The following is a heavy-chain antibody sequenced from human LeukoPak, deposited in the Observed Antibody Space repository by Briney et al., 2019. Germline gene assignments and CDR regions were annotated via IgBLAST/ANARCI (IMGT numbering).Heavy chain of an antibody. CDR2: IIPIFGTV. J-gene: IGHJ4*02. CDR3: AKVRDNCFDY. Sequence: SVKVSCKASGYTFTSYAISWVRQAPGQGLEWMGGIIPIFGTVNYAQKFQGRVTITADESTSTAYMELSSLRSEDTAVYYCAKVRDNCFDYWGQGTLVTVSS. V-gene: IGHV1-69*13. CDR1: GYTFTSYA.